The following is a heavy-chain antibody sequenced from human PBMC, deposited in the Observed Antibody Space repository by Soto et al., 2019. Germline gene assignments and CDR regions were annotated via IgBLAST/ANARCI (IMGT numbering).Heavy chain of an antibody. Sequence: QPGGSLRLSCAASGFTFSSYGMHWVRQAPGKGLEWVAVIWYDGSNKYYADSVKGRFTISRDNSKNTLYLQMNSLRAEDTAVYYCARDRLRWHHFDYWGQGTLVTVSS. CDR1: GFTFSSYG. D-gene: IGHD4-17*01. CDR3: ARDRLRWHHFDY. V-gene: IGHV3-33*01. J-gene: IGHJ4*02. CDR2: IWYDGSNK.